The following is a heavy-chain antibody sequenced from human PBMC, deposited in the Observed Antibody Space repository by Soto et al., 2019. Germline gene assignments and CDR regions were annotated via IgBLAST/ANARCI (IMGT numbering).Heavy chain of an antibody. D-gene: IGHD1-26*01. CDR1: GYTFTSYA. CDR2: INAGKGNT. V-gene: IGHV1-3*01. CDR3: SLGATRTGAFDI. Sequence: ASVKVSCKASGYTFTSYAMHWVRQPPGQRLEWMGWINAGKGNTKYSQKFQGRVTMTRDTSASTAYMELSSLKSEVTAVYYCSLGATRTGAFDIWGQGTMVTVSS. J-gene: IGHJ3*02.